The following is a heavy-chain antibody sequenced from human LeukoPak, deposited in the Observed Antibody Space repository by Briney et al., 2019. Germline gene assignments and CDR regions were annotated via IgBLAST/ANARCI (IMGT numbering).Heavy chain of an antibody. V-gene: IGHV3-66*01. CDR3: ARDLSSSYDLDY. CDR2: IYSGGST. J-gene: IGHJ4*02. D-gene: IGHD6-13*01. CDR1: GFTVSSNY. Sequence: GGSLRLSCAASGFTVSSNYMSWVRQAPGKGLEWVSVIYSGGSTYYADSVKGRFTISRDNSKNTLYLQMNSLRAEDTAVYFCARDLSSSYDLDYWGQGTLVTVSS.